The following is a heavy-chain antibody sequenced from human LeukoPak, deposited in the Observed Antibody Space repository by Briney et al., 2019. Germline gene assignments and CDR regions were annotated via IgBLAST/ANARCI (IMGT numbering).Heavy chain of an antibody. CDR3: ARDVVFDY. D-gene: IGHD2-21*01. J-gene: IGHJ4*02. V-gene: IGHV3-7*01. CDR2: IKQDGREI. Sequence: GGSLRLSCEASGFTFSYYWTNWVRQAPGKGLEWVANIKQDGREIYYADSVKGRFSISRDNAQTSLYLQMNSLRAEDTAVYYCARDVVFDYWGQGTLVSVSS. CDR1: GFTFSYYW.